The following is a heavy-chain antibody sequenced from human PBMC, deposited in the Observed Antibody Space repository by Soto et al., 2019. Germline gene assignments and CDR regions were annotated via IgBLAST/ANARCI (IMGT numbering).Heavy chain of an antibody. D-gene: IGHD2-21*01. Sequence: GGSLRLSCAASGLTFSSYGMHWVRQAPGKGLEWVAVISYDGSNKYYADSVKGRFTISRDNSKNTLYLQMNSLRAEDTAVYYCAKFVGDGYNKGPLDYWGQGTLVTVSS. CDR3: AKFVGDGYNKGPLDY. CDR1: GLTFSSYG. CDR2: ISYDGSNK. V-gene: IGHV3-30*18. J-gene: IGHJ4*02.